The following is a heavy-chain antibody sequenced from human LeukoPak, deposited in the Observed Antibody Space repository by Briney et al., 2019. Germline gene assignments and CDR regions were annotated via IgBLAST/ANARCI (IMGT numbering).Heavy chain of an antibody. CDR2: IKQNGSKN. Sequence: GGSLRLSCAASGFTLSSDWMSWVRQAAGKGREWEANIKQNGSKNYYVDSVKGRFTISRDNANTSLYLQMNSLRAEDTAVYYCARDHVPYSGRDVFDSGGQATMVTVS. J-gene: IGHJ3*02. V-gene: IGHV3-7*01. D-gene: IGHD1-26*01. CDR1: GFTLSSDW. CDR3: ARDHVPYSGRDVFDS.